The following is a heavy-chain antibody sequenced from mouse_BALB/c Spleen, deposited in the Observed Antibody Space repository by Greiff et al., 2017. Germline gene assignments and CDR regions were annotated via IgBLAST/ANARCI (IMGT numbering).Heavy chain of an antibody. V-gene: IGHV5-4*02. J-gene: IGHJ4*01. CDR3: AKGNRYDYALDY. D-gene: IGHD2-14*01. Sequence: EVMLVESGGGLVKPGGSLKLSCAASGFTFSDYYMYWVRQTPEKRLEWVATISDGGSYTYYPDSVKGRFTISRDNAKNNLYLQMSSLKSEDTAVYYCAKGNRYDYALDYWGQGTSVTVSS. CDR2: ISDGGSYT. CDR1: GFTFSDYY.